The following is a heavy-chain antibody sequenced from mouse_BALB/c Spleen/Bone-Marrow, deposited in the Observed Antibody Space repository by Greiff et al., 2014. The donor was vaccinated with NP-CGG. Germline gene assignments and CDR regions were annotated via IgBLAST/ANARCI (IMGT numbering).Heavy chain of an antibody. CDR2: IYPGDGDT. CDR3: ARGVPMDY. Sequence: QVQLKQSGAELVRPGSSVKISCKASGYAFSSYWMNWVKQRPGQGLEWIGQIYPGDGDTNYNGKFKGKATLTADKSSSTAYMQLSSLTSEDSAVYFCARGVPMDYWGQGTSVTVSP. V-gene: IGHV1-80*01. CDR1: GYAFSSYW. J-gene: IGHJ4*01.